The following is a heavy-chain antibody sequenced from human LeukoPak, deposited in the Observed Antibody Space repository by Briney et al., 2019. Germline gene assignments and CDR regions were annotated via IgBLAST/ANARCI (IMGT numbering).Heavy chain of an antibody. V-gene: IGHV4-59*11. CDR1: GGSMSTHY. J-gene: IGHJ3*01. CDR3: ARLLDNDSSGDPDTFDV. Sequence: SETLSLTCTGSGGSMSTHYWSWIRQSPGKGLEWIGYKSYSGRTYYKPSLRSRVTISVDTSKNHFSLSLTSVTAADTAVYYCARLLDNDSSGDPDTFDVWGQGTMVTVSS. CDR2: KSYSGRT. D-gene: IGHD3-22*01.